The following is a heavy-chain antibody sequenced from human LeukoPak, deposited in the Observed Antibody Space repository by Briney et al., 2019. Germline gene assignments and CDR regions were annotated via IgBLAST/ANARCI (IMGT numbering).Heavy chain of an antibody. J-gene: IGHJ4*02. CDR2: ISGSGGST. CDR1: GFTFSSYS. V-gene: IGHV3-23*01. CDR3: ANRGKYCSSTSCLGSAQVDY. D-gene: IGHD2-2*01. Sequence: AGGSLRLSCAASGFTFSSYSFNWVRQAPGKGLEWVSTISGSGGSTYYADSVKGRFTISRDNSKNTLYLEMNSLRAEDTAVYYCANRGKYCSSTSCLGSAQVDYWGQGTLVTVSS.